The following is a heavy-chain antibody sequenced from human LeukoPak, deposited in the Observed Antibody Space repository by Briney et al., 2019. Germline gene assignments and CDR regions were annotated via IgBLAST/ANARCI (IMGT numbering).Heavy chain of an antibody. CDR1: GGSVSSSSFS. Sequence: SETLSLTCTVSGGSVSSSSFSWSWIRQPPGKGLEWIGYFYYSGSTNYNPSLKSRVTISVDTSKNQFSLKLSSVTAADTAIYYYARDLTWGQGTLVTVSS. J-gene: IGHJ5*02. CDR3: ARDLT. CDR2: FYYSGST. V-gene: IGHV4-61*01.